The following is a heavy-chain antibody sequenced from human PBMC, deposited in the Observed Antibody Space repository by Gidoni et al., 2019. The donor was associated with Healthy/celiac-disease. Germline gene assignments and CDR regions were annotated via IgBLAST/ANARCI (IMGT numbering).Heavy chain of an antibody. CDR2: IYYSGTT. CDR1: GGSISSSSYY. D-gene: IGHD6-13*01. CDR3: ARVRAAVKKTYVGWFDP. Sequence: QLQLQESGPGLVKPSETLSLTCTVSGGSISSSSYYWGWIRHPPGKGLEWIGSIYYSGTTSYNPALKGRVTISVDTSKNQFSLKLSAVTAADTAVYYCARVRAAVKKTYVGWFDPWGQGTLVTVSS. J-gene: IGHJ5*02. V-gene: IGHV4-39*07.